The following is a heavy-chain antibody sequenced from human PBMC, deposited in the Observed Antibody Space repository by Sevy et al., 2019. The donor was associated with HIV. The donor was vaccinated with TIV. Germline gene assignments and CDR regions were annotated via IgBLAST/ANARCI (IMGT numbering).Heavy chain of an antibody. CDR2: IRRKAYGGTT. D-gene: IGHD2-2*01. CDR1: GFTFGDYA. V-gene: IGHV3-49*04. Sequence: GGSLRLSCTASGFTFGDYAMSWVRQAPGKGLEWVGFIRRKAYGGTTEYAASVKGRFTISRDDSKSIAYLQMNSLKTEDTAVYYCTREFDSIVVVPAAIGYYYYGMDVWGQGTTVTVSS. CDR3: TREFDSIVVVPAAIGYYYYGMDV. J-gene: IGHJ6*02.